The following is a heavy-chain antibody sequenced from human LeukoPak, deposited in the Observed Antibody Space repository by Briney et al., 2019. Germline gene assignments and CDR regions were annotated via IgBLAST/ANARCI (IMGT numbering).Heavy chain of an antibody. CDR2: ISAYNGNT. CDR3: ARDGALAVVVTEEPLDY. CDR1: GYTFTSYG. Sequence: RGASVKVSCKASGYTFTSYGISWVRQAPGQGLEWMGWISAYNGNTNYAQKLQGRVTMTTDTSTSTAYMELRSLRSDDTAVYYCARDGALAVVVTEEPLDYWGQGTLVTVSS. V-gene: IGHV1-18*01. D-gene: IGHD2-21*02. J-gene: IGHJ4*02.